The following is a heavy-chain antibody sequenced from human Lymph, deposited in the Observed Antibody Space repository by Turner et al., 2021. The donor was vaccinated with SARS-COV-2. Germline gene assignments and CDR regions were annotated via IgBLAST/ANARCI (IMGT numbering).Heavy chain of an antibody. D-gene: IGHD5-18*01. Sequence: EVQLVESGGGLDQPGESLRLSCATSGFTFSSYWMSWVRQAPGKGLEWVANIKQDGSEKYYVDSVKGRFTISRDNAKNSLYLQMNSLRAEDTAVYYCAREDTVMVYDYWGQGTLVTVSS. J-gene: IGHJ4*02. CDR2: IKQDGSEK. CDR3: AREDTVMVYDY. CDR1: GFTFSSYW. V-gene: IGHV3-7*03.